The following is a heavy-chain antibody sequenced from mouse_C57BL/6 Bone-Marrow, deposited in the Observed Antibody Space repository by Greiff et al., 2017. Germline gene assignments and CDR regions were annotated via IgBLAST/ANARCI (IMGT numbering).Heavy chain of an antibody. Sequence: VQRKQSGPELVKPGDSVKISCKASGYSFTGYFMNWVMRSHGRSLEWIGRIKPYNGDTFYNKKFKGKATLTVDKSSSTAYMELRSLTSEDSAVYYYARDWYYGSSRCYFDVWGTGTAVTVSA. V-gene: IGHV1-20*01. CDR1: GYSFTGYF. J-gene: IGHJ1*03. CDR3: ARDWYYGSSRCYFDV. CDR2: IKPYNGDT. D-gene: IGHD1-1*01.